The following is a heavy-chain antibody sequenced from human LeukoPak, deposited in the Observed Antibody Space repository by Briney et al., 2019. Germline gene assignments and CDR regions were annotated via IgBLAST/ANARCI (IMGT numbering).Heavy chain of an antibody. CDR2: ISAYNGNT. Sequence: ASVKVSCEASGYTFTSYGISWVRQAPGQGLEWMGWISAYNGNTNYAQKLQGRVTMTTDTSTSTAYMELRSLRSDDTAVYYCARTPPDYDPDKYYFDYWGQGTLVTVSS. CDR1: GYTFTSYG. CDR3: ARTPPDYDPDKYYFDY. J-gene: IGHJ4*02. V-gene: IGHV1-18*01. D-gene: IGHD4-17*01.